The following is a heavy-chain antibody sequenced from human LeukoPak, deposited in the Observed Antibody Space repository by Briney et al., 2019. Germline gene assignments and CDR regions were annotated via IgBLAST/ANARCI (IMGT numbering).Heavy chain of an antibody. V-gene: IGHV3-48*02. CDR2: ISSSSSTI. Sequence: GGSLRLSCAASGFTFSSYSMNWVRQAPGKGLEWVSYISSSSSTIYYADSVKGRFTISRDNAKNSLYLQMNSLRDEDTAVYYCARVLEDIVVVPAAMDYYGMDVWGQGTTVTVSS. CDR1: GFTFSSYS. J-gene: IGHJ6*02. D-gene: IGHD2-2*01. CDR3: ARVLEDIVVVPAAMDYYGMDV.